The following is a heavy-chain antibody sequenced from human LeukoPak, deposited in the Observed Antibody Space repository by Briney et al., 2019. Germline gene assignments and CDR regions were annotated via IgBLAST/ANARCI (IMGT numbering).Heavy chain of an antibody. Sequence: GGSLRLSCAASGFIFSSYWMSWVRQAPGKGLEWVANIKQDGSEKYYVDSVKGRFTISRDNAKNSLYLQMNSLRAEDTAVYYCARDYAYCSSTSCYIMGDNDAFDIWGQGTMVTVSS. CDR1: GFIFSSYW. J-gene: IGHJ3*02. V-gene: IGHV3-7*01. CDR3: ARDYAYCSSTSCYIMGDNDAFDI. D-gene: IGHD2-2*02. CDR2: IKQDGSEK.